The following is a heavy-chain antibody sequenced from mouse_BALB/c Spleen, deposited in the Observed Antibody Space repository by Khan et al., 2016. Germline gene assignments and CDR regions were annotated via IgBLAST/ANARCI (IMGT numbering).Heavy chain of an antibody. CDR3: ARHNSYALEY. V-gene: IGHV4-1*02. CDR1: GFDFSIYW. CDR2: VNPDSSAI. Sequence: EVKLLESGGGLVQPGGSLKLSCAASGFDFSIYWMSWVRQAPGKGLDWIGEVNPDSSAITYAPSLEDKFIISRDNAKNTMYLQMSKVRSEDTALYFFARHNSYALEYWGPGTSFTVSS. J-gene: IGHJ4*01.